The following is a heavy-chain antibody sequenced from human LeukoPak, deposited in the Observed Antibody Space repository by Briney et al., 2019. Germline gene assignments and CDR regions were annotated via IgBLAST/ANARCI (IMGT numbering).Heavy chain of an antibody. CDR2: IYYSGST. CDR3: ARGYYYDSSGYWHDAFDI. D-gene: IGHD3-22*01. J-gene: IGHJ3*02. V-gene: IGHV4-59*08. Sequence: SETLSLTCTVSGGPISSYYWSWIRQPPGKGLERIGYIYYSGSTNYNPSLKSRVTISVDTSKNQFSLKLSSVTAADTAVYYCARGYYYDSSGYWHDAFDIWGQGTMVTVSS. CDR1: GGPISSYY.